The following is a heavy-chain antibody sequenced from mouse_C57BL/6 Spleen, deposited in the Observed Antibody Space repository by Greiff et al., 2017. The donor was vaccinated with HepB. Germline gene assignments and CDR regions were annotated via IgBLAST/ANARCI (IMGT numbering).Heavy chain of an antibody. V-gene: IGHV1-80*01. Sequence: QVQLQQSGAELVKPGASVKISCKASGYAFSSYWMNWVKQRPGKGLEWIGQIYPGDGDTNYNGKFKGKATLTADKSSSTAYMQLSSLTSEDSAVYFCARRDYGSSYWYFDVWGTGTTVTVSS. CDR1: GYAFSSYW. CDR2: IYPGDGDT. CDR3: ARRDYGSSYWYFDV. J-gene: IGHJ1*03. D-gene: IGHD1-1*01.